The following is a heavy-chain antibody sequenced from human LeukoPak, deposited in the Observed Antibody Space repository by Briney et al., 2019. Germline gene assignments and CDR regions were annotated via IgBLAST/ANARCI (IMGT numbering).Heavy chain of an antibody. J-gene: IGHJ6*02. CDR1: GFTFSNYG. D-gene: IGHD2-21*02. V-gene: IGHV3-23*01. CDR2: VSGSGGST. Sequence: GGSLRLSCAASGFTFSNYGMSWVRQAPGKGLEWVSSVSGSGGSTYNAASVRGRFTISRDNSENTLYLQMDSLRAEDTATYYCAKIEDPYCGGDCYPSSSNGMDVWGRGTTVIVSS. CDR3: AKIEDPYCGGDCYPSSSNGMDV.